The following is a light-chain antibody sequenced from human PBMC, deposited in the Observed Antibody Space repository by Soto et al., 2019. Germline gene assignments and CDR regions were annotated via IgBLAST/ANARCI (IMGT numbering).Light chain of an antibody. J-gene: IGKJ2*01. Sequence: EIVLTQSPGTLSLSPGERATLSCRASQSVSSSYLAWYQQKPGQAPRLLIYGASSRATGIPDRFSGSGSGTDFTLTISRLEPEEFALYYCQQYGSSHTFGQGTKLEIK. V-gene: IGKV3-20*01. CDR2: GAS. CDR1: QSVSSSY. CDR3: QQYGSSHT.